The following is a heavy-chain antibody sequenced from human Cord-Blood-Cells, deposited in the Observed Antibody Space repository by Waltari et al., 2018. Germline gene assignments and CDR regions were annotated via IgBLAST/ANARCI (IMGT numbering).Heavy chain of an antibody. Sequence: QVQLVQSGAEVKKPGASVKVSCKASGYTFTSYAMHWVRQAPGQRLEWMGWINAGNGNTKYSQKFQGRVTITRDTSASTAYMELSSLRSEDTAVYYCARGLIVSSWSKYYYYYGMDVWGQGTTVTVSS. V-gene: IGHV1-3*01. J-gene: IGHJ6*02. CDR1: GYTFTSYA. D-gene: IGHD6-13*01. CDR3: ARGLIVSSWSKYYYYYGMDV. CDR2: INAGNGNT.